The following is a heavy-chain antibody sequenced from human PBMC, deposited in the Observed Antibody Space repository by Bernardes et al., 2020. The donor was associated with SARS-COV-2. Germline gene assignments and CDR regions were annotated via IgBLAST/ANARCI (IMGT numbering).Heavy chain of an antibody. J-gene: IGHJ6*03. V-gene: IGHV3-21*01. CDR2: ISGSSDYI. D-gene: IGHD3-3*01. CDR3: VEDKPVRFFDWSYLYYYMDV. Sequence: GGSLRLSCAASQFTFSNYYISWVRQAPGKGLEWLSSISGSSDYIYYADSVKGRFTVSRDNAKNSLYLQMDSLRVEDTAVYYCVEDKPVRFFDWSYLYYYMDVWGRGTPVIVSS. CDR1: QFTFSNYY.